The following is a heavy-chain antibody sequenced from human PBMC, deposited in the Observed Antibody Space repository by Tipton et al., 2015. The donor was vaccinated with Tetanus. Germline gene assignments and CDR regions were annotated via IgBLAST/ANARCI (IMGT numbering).Heavy chain of an antibody. V-gene: IGHV4-59*01. CDR2: ISHSGSA. J-gene: IGHJ4*02. CDR1: GGSINDYY. D-gene: IGHD4-17*01. Sequence: TLSLTCTVSGGSINDYYWGWIRQSPGMGLEWIGHISHSGSASYNPSLKSRVTISLDTSKNQFSLTLRSVTAADTAVYYCARSYGDTFLFRLDYWGQGTLVTVSS. CDR3: ARSYGDTFLFRLDY.